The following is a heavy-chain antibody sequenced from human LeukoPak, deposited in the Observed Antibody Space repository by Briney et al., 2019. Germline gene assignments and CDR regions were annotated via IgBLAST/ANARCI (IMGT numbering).Heavy chain of an antibody. CDR2: INGDGRII. V-gene: IGHV3-74*03. D-gene: IGHD1-26*01. J-gene: IGHJ1*01. Sequence: PGGSLRLSCAASGFTFSSSWMHWVRQAPGKGLVWISRINGDGRIIEHAESVKGRFTISRNNADNTLHLQMNSLRAEDTAVYHCVREVGAPGSFQHWGQGAPVTVSS. CDR1: GFTFSSSW. CDR3: VREVGAPGSFQH.